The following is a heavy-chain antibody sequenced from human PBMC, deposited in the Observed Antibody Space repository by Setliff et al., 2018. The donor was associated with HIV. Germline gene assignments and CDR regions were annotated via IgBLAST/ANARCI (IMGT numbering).Heavy chain of an antibody. V-gene: IGHV4-59*01. D-gene: IGHD1-26*01. J-gene: IGHJ2*01. CDR2: IYYSGST. CDR3: ARASGPGTYWYFDL. Sequence: PSETLSLTCTVSGGSISSYYWSWIRQPPGKGLEWIGNIYYSGSTNYNPSLKSRVTISVDTSKNQFSLKLSSVTAADTAVYYCARASGPGTYWYFDLWGRGTLVTVSS. CDR1: GGSISSYY.